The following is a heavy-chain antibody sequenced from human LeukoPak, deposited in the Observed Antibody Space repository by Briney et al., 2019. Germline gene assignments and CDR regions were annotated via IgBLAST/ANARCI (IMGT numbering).Heavy chain of an antibody. J-gene: IGHJ4*02. CDR3: ASESPLYYGGNSGY. V-gene: IGHV3-53*01. D-gene: IGHD4-23*01. CDR1: GFTVSSNY. CDR2: IYSDDTT. Sequence: PGGSLRLSCAASGFTVSSNYMSWVRQAPGKGLEYVSLIYSDDTTYYADSVKGRFTISRDNSKNTLYLQMNSLRAGDTAVYYCASESPLYYGGNSGYWGQRTLVTVSS.